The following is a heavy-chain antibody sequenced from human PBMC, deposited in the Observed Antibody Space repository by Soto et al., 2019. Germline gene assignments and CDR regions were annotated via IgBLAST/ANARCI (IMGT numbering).Heavy chain of an antibody. J-gene: IGHJ3*02. D-gene: IGHD2-15*01. CDR1: GGSFSGYY. V-gene: IGHV4-34*01. CDR3: ARDTGYCSGGSCSDI. Sequence: PSETLSLTCAVYGGSFSGYYWSWIRQPPGKGLEWIGEINHSGSTNYNPSLKSRVTISVDTSKNQFSLKLSSVTAADTAVYYCARDTGYCSGGSCSDIWGQGTMVTVSS. CDR2: INHSGST.